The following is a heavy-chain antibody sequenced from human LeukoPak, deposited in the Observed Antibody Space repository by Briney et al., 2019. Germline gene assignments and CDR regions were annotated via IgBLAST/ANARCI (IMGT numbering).Heavy chain of an antibody. J-gene: IGHJ3*02. CDR1: GFTFDNYG. V-gene: IGHV3-20*04. CDR3: ARSNRVYGDYLLRAFDI. CDR2: INWNGGST. Sequence: GGCLRLSCAASGFTFDNYGMTWVRHVRGKWLEWGSGINWNGGSTGYADSVEGRFTISRDKAKNSLYLQMNSLRAEDTALYYCARSNRVYGDYLLRAFDIWGQGTMVTVSS. D-gene: IGHD4-17*01.